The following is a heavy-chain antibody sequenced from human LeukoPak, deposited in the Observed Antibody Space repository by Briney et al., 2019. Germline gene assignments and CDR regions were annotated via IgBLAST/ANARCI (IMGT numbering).Heavy chain of an antibody. CDR2: ISNSGIT. Sequence: SETLSLTCTVSGGSISTYYWNWIRQPPGKGLEWIGYISNSGITTYNPSLKSRATISVDSSKSQFSLKLNSVTAADTAVYYCARSGGYSSSWSLWGQGTLVTVSS. J-gene: IGHJ4*02. CDR3: ARSGGYSSSWSL. CDR1: GGSISTYY. D-gene: IGHD6-13*01. V-gene: IGHV4-59*01.